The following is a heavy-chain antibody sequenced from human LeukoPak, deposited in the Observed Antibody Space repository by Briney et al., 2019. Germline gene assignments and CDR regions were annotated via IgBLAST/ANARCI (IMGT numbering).Heavy chain of an antibody. D-gene: IGHD4-17*01. Sequence: GGSLRLSCAASGFTFSGYGMHWVRQAPGKGLEWVTSIKYDGSNTYYADSVKGRFTNSRDNSKNTLFLHMNSLRPEDTAVYYCANDLILTPYGDRFLDFWGQGTLVTVSS. CDR3: ANDLILTPYGDRFLDF. J-gene: IGHJ4*02. CDR2: IKYDGSNT. CDR1: GFTFSGYG. V-gene: IGHV3-30*02.